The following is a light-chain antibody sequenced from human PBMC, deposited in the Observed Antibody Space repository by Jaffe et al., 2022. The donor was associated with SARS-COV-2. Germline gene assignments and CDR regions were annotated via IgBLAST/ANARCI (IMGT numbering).Light chain of an antibody. CDR1: QSISNY. Sequence: EIVMTQSPATLSVSPGERATLSCRASQSISNYLAWYQQKPGQAPRLLIYGASTRNTGVPARFSGSGSGTEFTLTISSLQSEDFAVYHCQQYINWRTFGQGTKVEIK. CDR3: QQYINWRT. J-gene: IGKJ1*01. CDR2: GAS. V-gene: IGKV3-15*01.